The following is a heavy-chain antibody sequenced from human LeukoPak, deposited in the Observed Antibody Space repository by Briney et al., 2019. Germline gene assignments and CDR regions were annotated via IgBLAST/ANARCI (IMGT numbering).Heavy chain of an antibody. V-gene: IGHV1-69*02. J-gene: IGHJ4*02. CDR3: ASVPAYDSSGYLFDY. Sequence: ASVKVSCKASGYTFTGYYMHWVRQAPGQGLEWMGRIIPILGIANYAQKFQGRVTITADKSTSTAYMELSSLRSEDTAVYYCASVPAYDSSGYLFDYWGQGTLVTVSS. CDR1: GYTFTGYY. D-gene: IGHD3-22*01. CDR2: IIPILGIA.